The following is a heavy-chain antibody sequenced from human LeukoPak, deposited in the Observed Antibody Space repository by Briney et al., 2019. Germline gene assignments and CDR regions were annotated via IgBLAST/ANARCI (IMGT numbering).Heavy chain of an antibody. CDR1: GYTFTSYA. J-gene: IGHJ4*02. V-gene: IGHV1-3*01. CDR2: INAGNGNT. Sequence: ASVRVSCKPSGYTFTSYAMHCVRQAPGQRLEWMGWINAGNGNTKYSQKFQSRVTITRDTSASTAYMELSSLRSEDTAVYYCARGAVYCSGGSCSGGGYYFDYWGQGTLVAVSS. D-gene: IGHD2-15*01. CDR3: ARGAVYCSGGSCSGGGYYFDY.